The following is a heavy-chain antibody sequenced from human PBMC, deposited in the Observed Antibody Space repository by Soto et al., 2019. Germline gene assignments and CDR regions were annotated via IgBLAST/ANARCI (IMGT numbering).Heavy chain of an antibody. D-gene: IGHD3-22*01. CDR3: ARSQDSSGYWNSWFDP. V-gene: IGHV1-69*01. J-gene: IGHJ5*02. CDR2: IIPIFGTA. CDR1: GGTFSTYT. Sequence: QVQLVQSGAEVKKPGSSVKVSCKSSGGTFSTYTLAWVRQAPGQGLEWVGGIIPIFGTANYPQKFKGRVTITADESRSTACMELSGLGAEDTAVYFCARSQDSSGYWNSWFDPWGQGTLVTVSS.